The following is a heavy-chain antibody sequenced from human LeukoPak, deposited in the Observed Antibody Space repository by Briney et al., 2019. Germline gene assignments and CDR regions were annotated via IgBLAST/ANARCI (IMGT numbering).Heavy chain of an antibody. CDR3: ARTNGGYEYN. Sequence: ASVKVSFKASVYSFTGYYIHWVRQAPGQGLAWMGWINPYSGYTTYAQKCQGRLTLTRETSISTAYMEVSRLKSDDTAVYYCARTNGGYEYNWGQGTRVIVSS. CDR1: VYSFTGYY. D-gene: IGHD5-12*01. J-gene: IGHJ4*02. CDR2: INPYSGYT. V-gene: IGHV1-2*02.